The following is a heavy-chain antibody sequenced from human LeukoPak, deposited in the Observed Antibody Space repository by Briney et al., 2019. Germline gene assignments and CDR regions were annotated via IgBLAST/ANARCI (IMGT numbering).Heavy chain of an antibody. D-gene: IGHD5-12*01. CDR3: ARARGYSGYEGLGYFDY. CDR1: GGSISSSSYY. V-gene: IGHV4-39*01. CDR2: IYYSGST. Sequence: SETLSLTCTVSGGSISSSSYYWGWIRQPPGKGLEWIGSIYYSGSTYYNPSLKSRVTISVDTSKNQFSLKLSSVTAADTAVYYCARARGYSGYEGLGYFDYWGQGTLVTVSS. J-gene: IGHJ4*02.